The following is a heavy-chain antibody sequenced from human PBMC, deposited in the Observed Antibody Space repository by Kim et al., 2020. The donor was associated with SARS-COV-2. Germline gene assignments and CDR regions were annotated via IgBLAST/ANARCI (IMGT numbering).Heavy chain of an antibody. V-gene: IGHV4-39*01. CDR1: GGHLTESSYY. Sequence: SETLSLTCSVSGGHLTESSYYWGWIRQPPGKGLEWVGNVFYSGNTYYSPSLRSRLTISIDTPKRQFFLKLDSVTAADTATYYCARNRYYYGSGSYYPIRGYLDYWGQGIRVTVSS. D-gene: IGHD3-10*01. J-gene: IGHJ4*02. CDR2: VFYSGNT. CDR3: ARNRYYYGSGSYYPIRGYLDY.